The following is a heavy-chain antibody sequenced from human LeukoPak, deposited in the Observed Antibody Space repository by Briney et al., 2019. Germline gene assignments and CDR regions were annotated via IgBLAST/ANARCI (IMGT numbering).Heavy chain of an antibody. CDR1: GFTFSSYS. J-gene: IGHJ4*02. Sequence: GGSLRLSCAAPGFTFSSYSMNWVRQAPGKGLEWVSSISSSSSYIYYADSVKGRFTISRDNAKNSLYLQMNSLRAEDTAVYYCARESSSWPDYWGQGTLVTVSS. CDR2: ISSSSSYI. CDR3: ARESSSWPDY. D-gene: IGHD6-13*01. V-gene: IGHV3-21*01.